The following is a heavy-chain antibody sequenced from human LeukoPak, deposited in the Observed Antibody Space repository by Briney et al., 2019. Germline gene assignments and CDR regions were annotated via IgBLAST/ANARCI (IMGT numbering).Heavy chain of an antibody. CDR2: IYYSGST. Sequence: SQTLSLTCTVFGGSISSYYSSWIRQPPRKGLGWIGHIYYSGSTNYNPSLKSRVTISVDTPKNQSSLKLSSVTAADTAVYYCSRLGYSSSWSPLDYWGQGTLVTVSS. CDR3: SRLGYSSSWSPLDY. V-gene: IGHV4-59*01. J-gene: IGHJ4*02. CDR1: GGSISSYY. D-gene: IGHD6-13*01.